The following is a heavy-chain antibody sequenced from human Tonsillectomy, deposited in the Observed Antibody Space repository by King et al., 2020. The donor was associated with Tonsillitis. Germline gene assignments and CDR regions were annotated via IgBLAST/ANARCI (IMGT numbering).Heavy chain of an antibody. CDR1: GGSISSSRYY. CDR2: SYYSGST. Sequence: QLQESGPGLVKPSETLSLTCTVSGGSISSSRYYWGWIRQPPGKGLEWIWSSYYSGSTHYNPSLKSRVTISVDTSKNPFSLKLSSVTAADTAVYYCAGGHYDYVWGSYSSSGEFDYWGQGTLVTVSS. CDR3: AGGHYDYVWGSYSSSGEFDY. J-gene: IGHJ4*02. D-gene: IGHD3-16*01. V-gene: IGHV4-39*02.